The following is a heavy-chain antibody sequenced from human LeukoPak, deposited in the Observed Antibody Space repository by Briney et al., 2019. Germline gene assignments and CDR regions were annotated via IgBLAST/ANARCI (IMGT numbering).Heavy chain of an antibody. D-gene: IGHD3-22*01. CDR1: GGSISSYY. CDR3: ARVGGYYDSSGYYYAFDY. CDR2: IYYSGST. Sequence: SETLSLTCTVSGGSISSYYWSWIRQPAGKGLEWIGYIYYSGSTNYNPSLKSRVTISVDTSKNQFSLKLSSVTAADTAVYYCARVGGYYDSSGYYYAFDYWGQGTLVTVSS. J-gene: IGHJ4*02. V-gene: IGHV4-59*01.